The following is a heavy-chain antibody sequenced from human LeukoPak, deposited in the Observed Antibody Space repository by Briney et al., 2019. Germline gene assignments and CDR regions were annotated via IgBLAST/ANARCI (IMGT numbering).Heavy chain of an antibody. CDR1: GSSITSGDYY. CDR2: IYYSGST. V-gene: IGHV4-30-4*01. Sequence: SETLSLTCTVSGSSITSGDYYWSWIRQPPGEGLEWIGYIYYSGSTYYNPSLKSRVTISVDRSKNQFSLKLSSVTAADTAVYYCATITIFGVDYYFDYWGQGTLVTVSS. D-gene: IGHD3-3*01. CDR3: ATITIFGVDYYFDY. J-gene: IGHJ4*02.